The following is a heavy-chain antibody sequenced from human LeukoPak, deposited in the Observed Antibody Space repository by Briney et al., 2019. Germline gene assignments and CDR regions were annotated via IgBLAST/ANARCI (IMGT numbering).Heavy chain of an antibody. CDR2: ISGSGGST. V-gene: IGHV3-23*01. CDR1: GFTFSSYA. J-gene: IGHJ4*02. CDR3: AKDIYYYDSSGDRQPFDY. D-gene: IGHD3-22*01. Sequence: GGSLRLSCAASGFTFSSYAMSWVRQAPGKGLEWVSAISGSGGSTYYADSVKGRFTISRDNSKNTLYLQMNSLRAEDPAVYYCAKDIYYYDSSGDRQPFDYWGQGTLVTVSS.